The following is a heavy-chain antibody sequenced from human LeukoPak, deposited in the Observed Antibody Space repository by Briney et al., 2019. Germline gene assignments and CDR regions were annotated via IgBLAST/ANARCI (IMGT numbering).Heavy chain of an antibody. CDR3: ASAKNNY. D-gene: IGHD4/OR15-4a*01. CDR2: IKQDGSER. Sequence: RGSLRLSCAASGVSFSSYWMAWVRQAPGKGLEWLANIKQDGSERYYADSVKGRFTISRDNAKNSLYLQMNSLRAEDTAVYYCASAKNNYWGQGTLVAVSS. V-gene: IGHV3-7*01. CDR1: GVSFSSYW. J-gene: IGHJ4*02.